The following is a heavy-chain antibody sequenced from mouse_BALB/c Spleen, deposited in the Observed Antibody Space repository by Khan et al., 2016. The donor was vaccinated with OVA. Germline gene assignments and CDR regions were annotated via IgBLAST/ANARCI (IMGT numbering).Heavy chain of an antibody. D-gene: IGHD1-1*01. CDR1: GYSITSDYA. CDR3: ASVYEGDFDY. CDR2: ISYSGNT. V-gene: IGHV3-2*02. J-gene: IGHJ2*01. Sequence: EVKLLESGPGLVKPSQSLSLTCTVTGYSITSDYAWNWIRQFPGNKLEWMGLISYSGNTKYNPSLKSRISITRDTSKNQFFLQLNSVTTEDTATYYCASVYEGDFDYWGQGTTLTVSS.